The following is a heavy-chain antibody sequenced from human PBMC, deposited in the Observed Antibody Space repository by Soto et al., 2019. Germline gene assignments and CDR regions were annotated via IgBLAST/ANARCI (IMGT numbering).Heavy chain of an antibody. Sequence: QVQLVQSGAEVKKPGASVKVSCKASGYTFTGYFIHWVRDVPGQGLEYLGWINPNTGGTDYAQKFQGRLTMTRDTSISTVFMELKRLTSADAAVYYSARVARWAARDWFDPWGQGTLVTVSS. D-gene: IGHD2-15*01. CDR3: ARVARWAARDWFDP. CDR2: INPNTGGT. CDR1: GYTFTGYF. V-gene: IGHV1-2*02. J-gene: IGHJ5*02.